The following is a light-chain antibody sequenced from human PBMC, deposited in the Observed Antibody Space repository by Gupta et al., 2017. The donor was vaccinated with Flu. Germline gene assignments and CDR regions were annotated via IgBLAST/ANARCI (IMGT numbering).Light chain of an antibody. CDR1: QSISSY. Sequence: DIQMTQSPSSLSASVGDRVTITCRASQSISSYLNWYQQKPGKAPKLLIYAASSLQSGVPSRFSGSGSGTDFTLTISRLQPEDFATYYCQQSDSTPCTFGPGTKGDIK. CDR3: QQSDSTPCT. J-gene: IGKJ3*01. CDR2: AAS. V-gene: IGKV1-39*01.